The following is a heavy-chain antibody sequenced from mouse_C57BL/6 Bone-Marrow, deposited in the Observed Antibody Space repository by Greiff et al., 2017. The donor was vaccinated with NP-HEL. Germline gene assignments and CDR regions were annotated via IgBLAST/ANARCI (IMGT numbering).Heavy chain of an antibody. CDR2: INPSSGYT. J-gene: IGHJ1*03. CDR1: GYTFTSYT. CDR3: ARWYYYGSSYSWYFDV. D-gene: IGHD1-1*01. V-gene: IGHV1-4*01. Sequence: VQLQQSGAELARPGASVKMSCKASGYTFTSYTMHWVKQRPGQGLEWIGYINPSSGYTKYNQKFKDKATLTADKSSSTAYMQLSSLTSEDSAVYYCARWYYYGSSYSWYFDVWGTGTTVTVSS.